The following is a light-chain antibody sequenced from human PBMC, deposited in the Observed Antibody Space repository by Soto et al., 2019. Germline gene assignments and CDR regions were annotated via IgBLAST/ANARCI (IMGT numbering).Light chain of an antibody. CDR3: CSNAAGSTYV. CDR1: SSDVGSHNL. CDR2: EAS. Sequence: QSVLTQPASVSGSPGQSITISCTGTSSDVGSHNLVSWYQQFPGKAPKLIIFEASKRPSGVSNRFSGSKSGSTASLTISGLQAEDEADYYCCSNAAGSTYVFGSGTKATV. J-gene: IGLJ1*01. V-gene: IGLV2-23*01.